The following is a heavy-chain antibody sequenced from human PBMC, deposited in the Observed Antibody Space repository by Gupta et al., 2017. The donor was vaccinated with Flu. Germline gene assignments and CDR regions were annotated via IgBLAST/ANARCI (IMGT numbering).Heavy chain of an antibody. V-gene: IGHV5-51*01. Sequence: VRQMPGKGLQWMAMIYPADSDIRYSPSFRGQVTISVDKSISTAFLQWSSLRASDNAIYYCARRGGSETKIGNDAFDIWGHGTVVSVSS. CDR3: ARRGGSETKIGNDAFDI. CDR2: IYPADSDI. D-gene: IGHD1-1*01. J-gene: IGHJ3*02.